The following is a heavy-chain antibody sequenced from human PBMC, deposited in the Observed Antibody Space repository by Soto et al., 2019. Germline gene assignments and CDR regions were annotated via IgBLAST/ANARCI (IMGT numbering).Heavy chain of an antibody. CDR2: INHVGGT. V-gene: IGHV4-34*01. Sequence: QVQLQQWGAGLLKPSETLSLTCAFYGGSFSGYYWSWIRQPPGKGLEWIGEINHVGGTNYNPSLKSRLTISVDTSKNQFSLKVNSVTAADTAVYYCARGQKGYSSSWYVDWGQGTPVTVSS. D-gene: IGHD6-13*01. CDR1: GGSFSGYY. CDR3: ARGQKGYSSSWYVD. J-gene: IGHJ4*02.